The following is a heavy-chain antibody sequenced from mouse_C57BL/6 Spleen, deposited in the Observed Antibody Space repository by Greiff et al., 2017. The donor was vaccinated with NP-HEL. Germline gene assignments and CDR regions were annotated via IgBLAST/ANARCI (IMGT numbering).Heavy chain of an antibody. CDR3: TGGLRRSFAY. CDR1: GYTFTDYE. CDR2: IDPETGGT. D-gene: IGHD2-4*01. J-gene: IGHJ3*01. Sequence: VKLMESGAELVRPGASVTLSCKASGYTFTDYEMHWVKQTPVHGLEWIGAIDPETGGTAYNQKFKGKAILTADKSSSTAYMELRSLTSEDSAVYYCTGGLRRSFAYWGQGTLVTVSA. V-gene: IGHV1-15*01.